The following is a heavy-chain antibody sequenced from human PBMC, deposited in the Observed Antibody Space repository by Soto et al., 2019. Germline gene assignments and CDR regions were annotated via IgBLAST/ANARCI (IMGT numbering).Heavy chain of an antibody. D-gene: IGHD2-15*01. CDR1: GYSFTSYW. V-gene: IGHV5-51*01. Sequence: GESLKISFKGSGYSFTSYWIGWVRQMPGKGLGWMGIIYPGDSDTRYSPSFQGQVTISADKSISTAYLQWSSLKASDTAMYYCARTSRGGSTANDYYYGMDVWGQGTTVTVSS. J-gene: IGHJ6*02. CDR3: ARTSRGGSTANDYYYGMDV. CDR2: IYPGDSDT.